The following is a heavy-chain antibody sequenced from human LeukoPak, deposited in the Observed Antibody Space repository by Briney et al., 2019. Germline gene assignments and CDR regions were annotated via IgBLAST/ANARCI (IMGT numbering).Heavy chain of an antibody. CDR3: ARGKRDYFDY. CDR1: GFPFSDYY. V-gene: IGHV3-11*05. Sequence: GGSLRLSCAASGFPFSDYYMTWIRQAPGKGLECASYISSDSSYTNYADSVKGRFTIARDNAKNSLSLRMHSLRAEDTAVYYCARGKRDYFDYWGQGTLVTVSS. J-gene: IGHJ4*02. CDR2: ISSDSSYT.